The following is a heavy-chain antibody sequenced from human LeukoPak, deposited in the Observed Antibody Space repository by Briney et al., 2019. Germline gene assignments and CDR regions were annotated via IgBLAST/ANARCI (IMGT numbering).Heavy chain of an antibody. J-gene: IGHJ4*02. D-gene: IGHD6-19*01. V-gene: IGHV4-61*02. CDR3: ARGGQWLEY. CDR2: IYTSGST. Sequence: PSETLSLTCTVSGGSISSGSYYWSWIRQPAGKGLEWIGRIYTSGSTNYNPSLKSRVTISVDTSKNQFSLKLSSVTAADTAVYYCARGGQWLEYWGQGTLVTVSS. CDR1: GGSISSGSYY.